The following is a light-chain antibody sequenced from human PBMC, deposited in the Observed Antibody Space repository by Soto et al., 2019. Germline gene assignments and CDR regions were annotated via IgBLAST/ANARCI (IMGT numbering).Light chain of an antibody. CDR3: SSYTSTSAWV. CDR2: EVS. Sequence: QSVLTQPASVSGSPGQSITISCTGTSGDVGGYNSVSWFQQHPGKAPQLIIYEVSNRPSGVSNRFSGSKSGNTASLTISGLQAEDDTDYYCSSYTSTSAWVFGGGTKLTVL. V-gene: IGLV2-14*01. CDR1: SGDVGGYNS. J-gene: IGLJ3*02.